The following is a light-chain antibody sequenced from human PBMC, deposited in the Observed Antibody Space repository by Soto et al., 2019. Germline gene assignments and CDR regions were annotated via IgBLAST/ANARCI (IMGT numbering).Light chain of an antibody. V-gene: IGKV1-5*03. CDR2: KTS. J-gene: IGKJ3*01. CDR3: QQFNSYPFT. Sequence: DIQMTQSPSTLSASVGDRVTITCRASQSLSSRLAWYQQRPGKAPKLLIYKTSTLQSGVPSRFSGSGSGTEFTLTISSLQHDDFATYYCQQFNSYPFTFGPGTKVDIK. CDR1: QSLSSR.